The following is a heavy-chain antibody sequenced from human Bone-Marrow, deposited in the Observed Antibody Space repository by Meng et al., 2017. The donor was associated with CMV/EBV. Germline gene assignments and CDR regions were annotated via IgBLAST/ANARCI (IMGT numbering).Heavy chain of an antibody. D-gene: IGHD5/OR15-5a*01. CDR3: ARAPRSTVFRGIDV. CDR2: IYDDGET. CDR1: GFIVSSKC. J-gene: IGHJ6*02. Sequence: GGSLRLSCAAAGFIVSSKCMTWVRQAPGRGLEWVSTIYDDGETYYADSVKGRFTISRDNSKNALYLQMHSLRAEDPAMYYCARAPRSTVFRGIDVWGQGTTVTVSS. V-gene: IGHV3-53*01.